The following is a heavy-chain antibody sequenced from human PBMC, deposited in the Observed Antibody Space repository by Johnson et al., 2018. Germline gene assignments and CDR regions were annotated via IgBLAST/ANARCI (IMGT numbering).Heavy chain of an antibody. CDR1: GGSFSAYS. J-gene: IGHJ6*03. CDR3: ARVVLEDSRIPFSLKYYYSFYMDV. V-gene: IGHV4-34*01. Sequence: QVQLQQWGAGLLKXSETLSLTCAVSGGSFSAYSWSWIRQPPGKGLEWIGEINHSGSTNYNPSLMSRVTISVDTSKKQFSLHLRSVTAADTALYFCARVVLEDSRIPFSLKYYYSFYMDVWGKGTTVTVSS. CDR2: INHSGST. D-gene: IGHD1-1*01.